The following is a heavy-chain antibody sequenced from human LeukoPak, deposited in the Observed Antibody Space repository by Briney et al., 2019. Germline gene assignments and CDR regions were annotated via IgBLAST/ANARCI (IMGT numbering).Heavy chain of an antibody. CDR2: IYYSGST. J-gene: IGHJ4*02. CDR1: GGSISSSSYY. CDR3: ARGLASGYPPIPFDY. V-gene: IGHV4-39*07. Sequence: SETLSLTCTVSGGSISSSSYYWGWIRQPPGKGLEWIGSIYYSGSTYYNPSLKSRVTISVDTSKNEFSLNLTSVTAADTAIYYCARGLASGYPPIPFDYWGQGTLVTVSS. D-gene: IGHD3-3*01.